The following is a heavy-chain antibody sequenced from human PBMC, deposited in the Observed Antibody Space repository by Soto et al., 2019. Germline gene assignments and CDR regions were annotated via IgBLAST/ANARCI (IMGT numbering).Heavy chain of an antibody. CDR1: GFSLTTSGVG. V-gene: IGHV2-5*02. Sequence: QITLNESGPTVVRPTETLTLTCRSSGFSLTTSGVGVCWIRQSPGKAPEWLALIYWDDDKRYSASLKSRLTITKDTSKNQVALTVSDLDPTDTATYYCAHRVLRTVFGVVTTTAIYFDFWGQGTPVAVSS. D-gene: IGHD3-3*01. CDR2: IYWDDDK. CDR3: AHRVLRTVFGVVTTTAIYFDF. J-gene: IGHJ4*02.